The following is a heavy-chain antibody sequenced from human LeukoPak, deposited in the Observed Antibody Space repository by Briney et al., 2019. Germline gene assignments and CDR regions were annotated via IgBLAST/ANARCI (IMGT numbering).Heavy chain of an antibody. D-gene: IGHD3-10*01. V-gene: IGHV4-4*07. J-gene: IGHJ4*02. CDR2: IYTSGST. CDR3: ARDGDLWSFDS. CDR1: GGSISSYY. Sequence: SETLSLTCTVSGGSISSYYWSWIRQPAGKGREWIGRIYTSGSTNYNPSLKRRVTMSVDTSKNHFSLKLSSVTAADAAVYSCARDGDLWSFDSSGQGTLVTVSS.